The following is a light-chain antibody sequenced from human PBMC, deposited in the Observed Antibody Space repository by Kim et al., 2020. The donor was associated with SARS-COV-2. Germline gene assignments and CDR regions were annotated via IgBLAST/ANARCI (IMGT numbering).Light chain of an antibody. Sequence: DIQMTQSPSSLSASVGDRVTITCRASQSVVGYLNWYQQQPGKAPKLLIYTASSVKSGVPSRFSGSGSGTDFTLTISSLQPEGSGTFYGQQSYTYGGSFGRGNKVDIK. J-gene: IGKJ4*01. CDR2: TAS. CDR3: QQSYTYGGS. V-gene: IGKV1-39*01. CDR1: QSVVGY.